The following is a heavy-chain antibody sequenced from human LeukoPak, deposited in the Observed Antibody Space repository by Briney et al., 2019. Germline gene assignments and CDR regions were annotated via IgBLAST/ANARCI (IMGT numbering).Heavy chain of an antibody. CDR2: ISVFNGNT. J-gene: IGHJ4*02. CDR3: ARDRIGGTYYDY. V-gene: IGHV1-18*01. Sequence: GASVKVSCKTSGYSFILYGISWVRQAPGQGLEWMGWISVFNGNTKYAQKLQGRVTMTTDTSTSTAYMELRSLTSDDTAVYYCARDRIGGTYYDYWGQGTLVTVSS. D-gene: IGHD1-26*01. CDR1: GYSFILYG.